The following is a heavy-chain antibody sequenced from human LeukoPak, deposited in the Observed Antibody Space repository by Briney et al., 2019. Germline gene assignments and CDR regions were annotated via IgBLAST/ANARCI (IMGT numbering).Heavy chain of an antibody. D-gene: IGHD4-17*01. CDR3: AKGHAYGEYWFDS. CDR2: ISGSVGST. CDR1: GVTSTIDT. V-gene: IGHV3-23*01. Sequence: PRGSPRLSCAASGVTSTIDTIGCGCDSPRERVWRGLGISGSVGSTSYADSVKGRFTMSIDNSKTTLYLQINSLRAEDTAVYYCAKGHAYGEYWFDSWGQGTLVTVSS. J-gene: IGHJ5*01.